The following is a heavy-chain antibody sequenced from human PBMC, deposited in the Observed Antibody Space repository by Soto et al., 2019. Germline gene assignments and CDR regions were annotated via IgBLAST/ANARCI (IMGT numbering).Heavy chain of an antibody. D-gene: IGHD4-17*01. CDR3: ASRPYGDYVGFDY. CDR1: GGSISSSSYY. J-gene: IGHJ4*02. Sequence: SETLSLTCTVSGGSISSSSYYWGWIRQPPGKGLEWIGSIYYSGSTYYNPSLKSRVTISVDTSKNQFSLKLSSVTAADTAVYYCASRPYGDYVGFDYWGQGTLVTVSS. V-gene: IGHV4-39*01. CDR2: IYYSGST.